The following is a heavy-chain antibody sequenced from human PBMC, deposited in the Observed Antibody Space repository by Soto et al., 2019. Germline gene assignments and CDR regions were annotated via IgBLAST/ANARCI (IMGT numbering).Heavy chain of an antibody. Sequence: QVELIQSGGGEVQPGRSLRLSCEASGFIFTNYGMHWVRQAPGKGLEWVAVVSYDGSKEYYADSVKGRFTISRDNSKNMVYLQMSRLRVEDTAVSFCANILGYNPLAADGFDGWVQGTMVTVSS. CDR3: ANILGYNPLAADGFDG. J-gene: IGHJ3*01. CDR2: VSYDGSKE. CDR1: GFIFTNYG. D-gene: IGHD3-9*01. V-gene: IGHV3-30*18.